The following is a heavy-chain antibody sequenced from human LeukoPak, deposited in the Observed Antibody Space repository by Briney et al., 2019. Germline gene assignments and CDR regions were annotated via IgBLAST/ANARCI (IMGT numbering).Heavy chain of an antibody. J-gene: IGHJ6*03. CDR3: ARVSTYNFWSGSYSTTHYMDV. V-gene: IGHV3-9*01. Sequence: GGSLRLSCAASGFTFDDYAMHWVRQAPGKGLEWVSGISWNSGSIGYADSVKGRFTISRDNAKNSLYLQMNSLRAEDTAVYYCARVSTYNFWSGSYSTTHYMDVWGKGTTVTVSS. CDR2: ISWNSGSI. D-gene: IGHD3-3*01. CDR1: GFTFDDYA.